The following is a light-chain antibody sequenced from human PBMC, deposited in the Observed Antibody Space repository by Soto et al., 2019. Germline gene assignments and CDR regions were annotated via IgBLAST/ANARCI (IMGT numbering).Light chain of an antibody. CDR1: NVGSKV. CDR3: QVWHIGSYRV. J-gene: IGLJ3*02. CDR2: DDT. V-gene: IGLV3-21*02. Sequence: SYELTQPPSVSVVPGQTATISCGGNNVGSKVVHWYQQKPGQAPVLVVYDDTYRPSGIPERFSGSNSGNTATLTISRVEAGDEADYYCQVWHIGSYRVFGGGTKVTVL.